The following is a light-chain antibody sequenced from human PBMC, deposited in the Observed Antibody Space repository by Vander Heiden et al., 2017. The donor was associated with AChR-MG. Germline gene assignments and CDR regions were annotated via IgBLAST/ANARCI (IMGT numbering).Light chain of an antibody. CDR2: DAS. CDR3: QQRSFWPRT. J-gene: IGKJ1*01. Sequence: IVLTQSPATLSLSPGERATLPCRASEDVGNFLFWYVQKPGQTPRLLMYDASHRATGTPARFSGSGSGTDFTLTISSLEPGDFAVYYCQQRSFWPRTFGPGTSVELK. V-gene: IGKV3-11*01. CDR1: EDVGNF.